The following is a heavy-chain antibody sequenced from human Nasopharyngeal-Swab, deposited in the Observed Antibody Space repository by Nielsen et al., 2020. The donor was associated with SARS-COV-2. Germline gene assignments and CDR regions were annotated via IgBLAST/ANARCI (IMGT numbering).Heavy chain of an antibody. Sequence: GSLRLSCAASGFTFSEYAFHWVRQAPGKGLEWVSVISARGESTHYADSVKGRFSISRVNSRETVYLQMDSLRADDTAVYYCAKDPSFVGSLHFDQWGRGTLVTVSS. CDR2: ISARGEST. J-gene: IGHJ4*02. D-gene: IGHD1-26*01. CDR3: AKDPSFVGSLHFDQ. CDR1: GFTFSEYA. V-gene: IGHV3-23*01.